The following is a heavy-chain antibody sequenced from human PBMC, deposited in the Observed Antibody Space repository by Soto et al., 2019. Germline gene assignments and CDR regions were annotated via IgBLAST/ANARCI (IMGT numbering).Heavy chain of an antibody. CDR2: TYSGGDT. J-gene: IGHJ3*01. CDR3: AMNSYAYCGGACHNHDAFDV. CDR1: GFSVTANY. V-gene: IGHV3-66*01. D-gene: IGHD2-21*02. Sequence: EVELVESGGALVQPGGSLRLSCAVSGFSVTANYMSWVRQAPGKGLEWVSITYSGGDTHYADSVKDRFTIYRDNFKNTMYLQMNSLKAEDTAVYYCAMNSYAYCGGACHNHDAFDVWGQGTLVIVSS.